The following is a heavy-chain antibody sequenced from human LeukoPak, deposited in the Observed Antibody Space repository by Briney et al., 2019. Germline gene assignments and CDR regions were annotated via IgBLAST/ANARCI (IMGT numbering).Heavy chain of an antibody. D-gene: IGHD3-10*01. Sequence: PGGSLRLSYAASGFTFSSYGMHWVRQAPGKGLEWVAFIRYDGSNKYYADSVKGRFTISRDNSKNTLYLQMNSLRAEDTAVYYCAKRYYGSGRHSFDYWGQGTLVTVSS. CDR2: IRYDGSNK. CDR1: GFTFSSYG. J-gene: IGHJ4*02. CDR3: AKRYYGSGRHSFDY. V-gene: IGHV3-30*02.